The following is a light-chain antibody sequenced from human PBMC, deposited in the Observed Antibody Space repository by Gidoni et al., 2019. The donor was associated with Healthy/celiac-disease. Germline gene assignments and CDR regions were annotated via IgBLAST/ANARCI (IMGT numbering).Light chain of an antibody. J-gene: IGKJ4*01. CDR1: QSVSSNY. CDR3: QQYGTSPLT. V-gene: IGKV3-20*01. CDR2: GAS. Sequence: EIVLTQSPGTLSLSPGERVALSCRASQSVSSNYLAWFQQKPGQAPSLLIYGASIRVTGIPDRFSGSGSGTDFTLTISRLEPEDFAMYYCQQYGTSPLTFDGGTNVEIK.